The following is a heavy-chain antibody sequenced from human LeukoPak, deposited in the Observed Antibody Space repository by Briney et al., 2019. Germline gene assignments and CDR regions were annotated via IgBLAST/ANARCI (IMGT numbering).Heavy chain of an antibody. CDR3: AKEDYCSSTSCYFYYYYYGMDV. D-gene: IGHD2-2*01. V-gene: IGHV3-30*18. Sequence: GGSLRLSCAASGFTFSSYGMHWVRQAPGKGLEWVAVISYDGSNKYYADSVKGRFTISRDNSKNTLYLQMNSLRAEDTAVYYCAKEDYCSSTSCYFYYYYYGMDVWGQGTTVTVSS. CDR2: ISYDGSNK. J-gene: IGHJ6*02. CDR1: GFTFSSYG.